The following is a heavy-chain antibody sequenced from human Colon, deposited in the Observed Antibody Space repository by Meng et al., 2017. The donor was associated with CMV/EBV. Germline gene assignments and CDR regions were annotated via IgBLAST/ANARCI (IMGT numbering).Heavy chain of an antibody. D-gene: IGHD2-2*01. CDR1: GYPFIGYF. CDR2: INPHSGGT. Sequence: ASVKVSCKSSGYPFIGYFIHWVRQAPGQGLEWMGWINPHSGGTDYSPRLQGSVTMTRDTSINTTYMELSSLRSDDTAVYYCARTFGLIPAVIQARTYKWLDPWGQGTLVTVSS. CDR3: ARTFGLIPAVIQARTYKWLDP. V-gene: IGHV1-2*02. J-gene: IGHJ5*02.